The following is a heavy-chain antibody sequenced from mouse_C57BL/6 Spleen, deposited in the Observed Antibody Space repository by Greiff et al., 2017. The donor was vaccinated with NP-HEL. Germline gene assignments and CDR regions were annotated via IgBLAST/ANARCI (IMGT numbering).Heavy chain of an antibody. Sequence: EVQLQQSGPELVKPGASVKIPCKASGYTFTDYNMDWVKQSHGKSLEWIGDINPNNGGTIYNQKFKGKATLTVDKSSSTAYMELRSLTSEDTAVYYWARGYYYGSSRYFDVWGTGTTVTVSS. D-gene: IGHD1-1*01. CDR2: INPNNGGT. CDR3: ARGYYYGSSRYFDV. V-gene: IGHV1-18*01. J-gene: IGHJ1*03. CDR1: GYTFTDYN.